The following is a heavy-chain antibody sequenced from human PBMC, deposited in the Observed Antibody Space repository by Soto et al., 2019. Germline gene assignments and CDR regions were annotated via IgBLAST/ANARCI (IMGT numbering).Heavy chain of an antibody. Sequence: VASVKVSCKASGYSFTTYGITWVRQAPGQGLEWMGWISAYDGNTNYAQKVQGRVSMTTDSSTSTAYMELRSLRSDDTAVYYCARDPATAYSSSSFDYWGQGTLVTVSS. J-gene: IGHJ4*02. D-gene: IGHD6-6*01. V-gene: IGHV1-18*04. CDR1: GYSFTTYG. CDR3: ARDPATAYSSSSFDY. CDR2: ISAYDGNT.